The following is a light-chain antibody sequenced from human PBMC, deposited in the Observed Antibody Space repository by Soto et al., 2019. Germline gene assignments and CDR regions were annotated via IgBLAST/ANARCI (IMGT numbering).Light chain of an antibody. J-gene: IGLJ1*01. V-gene: IGLV1-51*01. Sequence: QSALTQPPSVSAAPGQKVTISCSGSSANIGNNYVSWYQQLPETAPRHLIYDNNKRPSGIPDRFSGSKSGTSATLDITGLQTGDEADYYCGTWDSSLGAYVFGAGTKLTVL. CDR3: GTWDSSLGAYV. CDR1: SANIGNNY. CDR2: DNN.